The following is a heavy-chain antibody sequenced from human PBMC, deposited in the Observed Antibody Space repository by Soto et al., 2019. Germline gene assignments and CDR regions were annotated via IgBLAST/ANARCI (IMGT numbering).Heavy chain of an antibody. CDR3: ARVPNEKSSSWWAKYYYGMDI. CDR2: IYYSGST. Sequence: SETLSLTCTVSGGSISSGGYYWSWIRQHPGKGLEWIGYIYYSGSTYYNPSLKSRVTISVDTSKNQFSLKLSSVTAADTAVYYCARVPNEKSSSWWAKYYYGMDIWGQGTTVTVSS. D-gene: IGHD6-13*01. V-gene: IGHV4-31*03. J-gene: IGHJ6*02. CDR1: GGSISSGGYY.